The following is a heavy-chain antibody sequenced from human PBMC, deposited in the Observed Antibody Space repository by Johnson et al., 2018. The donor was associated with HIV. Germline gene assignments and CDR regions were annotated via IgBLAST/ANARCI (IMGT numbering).Heavy chain of an antibody. J-gene: IGHJ3*02. D-gene: IGHD6-19*01. CDR2: INWNGDST. CDR3: TTDRGGEIAVAGPDAFDI. V-gene: IGHV3-20*04. CDR1: GFTFDDYG. Sequence: VQLVESGGGVVRPGGSLRLSCAASGFTFDDYGVSWVRQAPGKGLEWVSGINWNGDSTGYADSVKGRFTIPRDNAKNSLYLQMNSLRAEDTAVYYCTTDRGGEIAVAGPDAFDIWGQGTMVTVSS.